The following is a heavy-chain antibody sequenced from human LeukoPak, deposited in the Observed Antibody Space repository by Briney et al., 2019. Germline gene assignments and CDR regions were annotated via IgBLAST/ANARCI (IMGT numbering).Heavy chain of an antibody. CDR2: IYYSGST. Sequence: SETLSLTCTVSGGSISSYYWGWIRQPPGKGLEWIGYIYYSGSTNYNPSLKSRVTISVDTSKNQFSLKLSSVTAADTAVYYCARGQLDYGDYLDYWGQGTLVTVSS. CDR3: ARGQLDYGDYLDY. D-gene: IGHD4-17*01. J-gene: IGHJ4*02. CDR1: GGSISSYY. V-gene: IGHV4-59*01.